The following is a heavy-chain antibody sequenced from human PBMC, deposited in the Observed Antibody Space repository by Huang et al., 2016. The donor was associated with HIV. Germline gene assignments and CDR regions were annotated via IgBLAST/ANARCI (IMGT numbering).Heavy chain of an antibody. J-gene: IGHJ4*02. V-gene: IGHV1-46*01. CDR2: INPSGAST. D-gene: IGHD3-10*01. CDR1: GYTFTTYH. Sequence: QVQLVQSGAEVKKPGASVKISCKASGYTFTTYHMHWVRQAPGQGLEWMGMINPSGASTRDAQTCQGRVTMTSDTSTSTVYMELSSLTPEDTAVYYCARALLLFGLGSPLDFWGQGSLVTVSS. CDR3: ARALLLFGLGSPLDF.